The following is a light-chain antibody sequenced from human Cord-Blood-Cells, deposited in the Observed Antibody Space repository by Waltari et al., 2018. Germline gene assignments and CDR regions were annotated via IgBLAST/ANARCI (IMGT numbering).Light chain of an antibody. J-gene: IGLJ3*02. CDR3: CSAADNNWV. CDR1: VLAKKY. Sequence: SYELTQPSSVSVSPGQTARITCSGDVLAKKYARWFQQKPGQAPVLVIYKDSERPSGIPERFPGSSSGTTVTLTISGAQVEDEADYYCCSAADNNWVFGGGTKLTVL. CDR2: KDS. V-gene: IGLV3-27*01.